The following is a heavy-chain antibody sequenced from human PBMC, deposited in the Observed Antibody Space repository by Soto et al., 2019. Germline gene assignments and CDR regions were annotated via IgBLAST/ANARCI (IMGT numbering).Heavy chain of an antibody. J-gene: IGHJ6*02. V-gene: IGHV1-18*01. CDR2: ISPYNGNT. Sequence: QVQLVQSGAEVKKPGASVKVSCKASGYTFTSYGISWVRQAPGQGLEWMGWISPYNGNTNYALKLRGRHTHPTDPSTSTAYMELRSLRSADTAVYYCARLGQDCSGGSCGSVDVWGQGTTVTVSS. D-gene: IGHD2-15*01. CDR1: GYTFTSYG. CDR3: ARLGQDCSGGSCGSVDV.